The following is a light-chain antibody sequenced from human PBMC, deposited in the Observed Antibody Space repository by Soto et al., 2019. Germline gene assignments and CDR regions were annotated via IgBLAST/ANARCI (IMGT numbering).Light chain of an antibody. CDR2: ANT. J-gene: IGLJ1*01. Sequence: QSVLTQPPSVSGAPGQSVTISCTGSSSNIGAGYDVHWYQQRPGAAPRLLIFANTDRPSGVPDRFSASKSYTSASLTIAGLQAEDEADYYCQSYDTSLSGSGVFGTGTKVTVL. CDR1: SSNIGAGYD. V-gene: IGLV1-40*01. CDR3: QSYDTSLSGSGV.